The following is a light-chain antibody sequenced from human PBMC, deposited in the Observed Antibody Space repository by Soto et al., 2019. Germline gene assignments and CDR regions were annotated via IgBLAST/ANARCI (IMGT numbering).Light chain of an antibody. CDR3: QQYNTYSRGT. CDR2: DAS. Sequence: DIQMTQSPSTLSASVGDRVTITCRASQSLSSWLAWYQQKPGKAPKLLIYDASSLESGVPSRFSGSGSGTEFTLTISSLQPDDFASYYCQQYNTYSRGTFGQGTKVEI. J-gene: IGKJ1*01. CDR1: QSLSSW. V-gene: IGKV1-5*01.